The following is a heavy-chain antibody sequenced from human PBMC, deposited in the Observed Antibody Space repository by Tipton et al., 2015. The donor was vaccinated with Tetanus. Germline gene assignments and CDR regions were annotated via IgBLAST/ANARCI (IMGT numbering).Heavy chain of an antibody. CDR3: ARHVYGFGAVLTPISLHYYCGLDV. CDR2: VYFGGKT. V-gene: IGHV4-39*01. J-gene: IGHJ6*02. D-gene: IGHD2-8*01. Sequence: TLSLTCTVSGGYISSDNFHWGWVRQPPGKGLEWIGIVYFGGKTYYNPSLKSRVTLSIDTPKNQFSLKLSSISAADAAIYYCARHVYGFGAVLTPISLHYYCGLDVWGQGTTVTVS. CDR1: GGYISSDNFH.